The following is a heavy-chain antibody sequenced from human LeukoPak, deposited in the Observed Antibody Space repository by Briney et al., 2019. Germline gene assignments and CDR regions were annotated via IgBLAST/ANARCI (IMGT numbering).Heavy chain of an antibody. V-gene: IGHV3-23*01. CDR1: GFTFSTYA. D-gene: IGHD2-15*01. CDR2: ISGSDDGT. CDR3: AKSPVSSCRGSFCYPFDY. J-gene: IGHJ4*02. Sequence: GGSLRLSCAASGFTFSTYAMSWFRQIPGKGLEWVSAISGSDDGTYYADSVKGRFTISRDNSRNTLYLQMNTLRAEDAAVYFCAKSPVSSCRGSFCYPFDYWGQGNLVTVSS.